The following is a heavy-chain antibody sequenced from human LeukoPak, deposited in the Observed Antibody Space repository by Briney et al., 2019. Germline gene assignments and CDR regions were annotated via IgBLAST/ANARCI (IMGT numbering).Heavy chain of an antibody. D-gene: IGHD4-17*01. V-gene: IGHV4-59*01. CDR3: ARDANPSGDYVYHY. J-gene: IGHJ4*02. Sequence: PSETLSLTCTVSGGSISNYYWSWIRQPPGKGLEWIGDIFYSGSTKYNASLKSRVTISVDTAKNLFYLNLSAVTAADTAVYYCARDANPSGDYVYHYWGQGALVTVSS. CDR1: GGSISNYY. CDR2: IFYSGST.